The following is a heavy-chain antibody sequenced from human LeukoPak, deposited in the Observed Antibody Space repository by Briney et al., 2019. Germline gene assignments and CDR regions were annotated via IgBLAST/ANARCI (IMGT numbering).Heavy chain of an antibody. CDR1: GFTFSSYW. CDR3: ARRGGSSSRRSPIDY. Sequence: GGSLRLSCAASGFTFSSYWMTWVRQAPGKGPEWVASIKQDGSEAYYVDSVRGRFTISRDNAENSLFLQMNSLRAEDTAVYYCARRGGSSSRRSPIDYWGQGTLVTVSS. CDR2: IKQDGSEA. J-gene: IGHJ4*02. V-gene: IGHV3-7*01. D-gene: IGHD6-6*01.